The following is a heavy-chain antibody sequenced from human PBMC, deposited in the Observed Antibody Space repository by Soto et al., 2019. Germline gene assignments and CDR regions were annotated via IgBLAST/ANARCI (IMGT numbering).Heavy chain of an antibody. V-gene: IGHV4-34*01. CDR3: ARNRAMVLFDY. Sequence: QVQLQQWGAGLLKPSETLSLTCAVYGGSFSGYYWSWVRQPPGKGLEWIGEINHSGSTNYNPSLKSRVTISVDTSKNQFSLKLSSVTAADTDVYYCARNRAMVLFDYWGQGTLVTVSS. J-gene: IGHJ4*02. CDR2: INHSGST. CDR1: GGSFSGYY. D-gene: IGHD5-18*01.